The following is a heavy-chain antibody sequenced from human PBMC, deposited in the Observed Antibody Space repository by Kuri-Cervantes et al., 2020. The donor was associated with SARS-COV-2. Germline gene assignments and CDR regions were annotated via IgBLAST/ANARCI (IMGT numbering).Heavy chain of an antibody. Sequence: GGSLRLSCAASGFTFGSYGMHWVRQAPGKGLEWVAVIWYDGSNKYYADSVKGRFTISRDNSKNTLYLQMNSLRAEDTAVYYCARGPYSSSTFDYWGQGTLVTVSS. CDR2: IWYDGSNK. V-gene: IGHV3-33*01. J-gene: IGHJ4*02. CDR1: GFTFGSYG. D-gene: IGHD6-6*01. CDR3: ARGPYSSSTFDY.